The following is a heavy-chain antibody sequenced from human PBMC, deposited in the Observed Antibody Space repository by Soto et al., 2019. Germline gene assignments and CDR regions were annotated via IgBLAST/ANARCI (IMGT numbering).Heavy chain of an antibody. CDR1: GGTFSSYT. D-gene: IGHD6-19*01. V-gene: IGHV1-69*02. CDR3: AREIAVAGKTSDVFDI. Sequence: QVQLVQSGAEVKKPGSSVKVSCKASGGTFSSYTFSWVRQAPGQGLGWMGRIVPILGIGNDAQKFQGSVTITADKSTSTAYMELSSLRSEETAVYYCAREIAVAGKTSDVFDIWGQGTMVTVSS. J-gene: IGHJ3*02. CDR2: IVPILGIG.